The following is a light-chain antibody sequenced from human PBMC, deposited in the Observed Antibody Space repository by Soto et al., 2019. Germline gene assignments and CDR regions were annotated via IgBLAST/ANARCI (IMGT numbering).Light chain of an antibody. J-gene: IGKJ1*01. CDR3: QRYNNWPWT. CDR2: GAS. V-gene: IGKV3-15*01. Sequence: EIVLTQYPATLSLSPGERATRSCMVSQSIRSNLSWYQQRPVQAPRLLMYGASTRATGIPARFSGSGSGTEFTITISSLQSEDFAVYCCQRYNNWPWTFGPGTKVETK. CDR1: QSIRSN.